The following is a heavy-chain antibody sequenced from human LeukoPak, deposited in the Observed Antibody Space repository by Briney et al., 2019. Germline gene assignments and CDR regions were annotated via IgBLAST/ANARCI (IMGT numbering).Heavy chain of an antibody. D-gene: IGHD2-15*01. CDR1: GGSISSSSYY. J-gene: IGHJ4*02. V-gene: IGHV4-39*07. Sequence: PSETLSLTCTVSGGSISSSSYYWGWIRQPPGKGLEWIGEIYHSGSTNYNPSLKSRVTISVDKSKNQFSLKLSSVTAADTAVYYCARCVVVVAATPGGLSGYYFDYWGQGTLVTVSS. CDR3: ARCVVVVAATPGGLSGYYFDY. CDR2: IYHSGST.